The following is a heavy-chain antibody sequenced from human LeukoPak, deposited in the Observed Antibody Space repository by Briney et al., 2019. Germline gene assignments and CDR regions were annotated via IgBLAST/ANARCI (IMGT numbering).Heavy chain of an antibody. J-gene: IGHJ6*03. CDR2: ISYDGSNK. Sequence: GRSLRLSCAASGFTFSSYGMHWVRQAPGKGVEWVAVISYDGSNKYYADSVKGRFTISRDNSKNTLYLQMNSLRVEDTAVYYCARFAAGGSYYYYMDVWGKGTTVTVSS. CDR1: GFTFSSYG. D-gene: IGHD6-25*01. CDR3: ARFAAGGSYYYYMDV. V-gene: IGHV3-30*03.